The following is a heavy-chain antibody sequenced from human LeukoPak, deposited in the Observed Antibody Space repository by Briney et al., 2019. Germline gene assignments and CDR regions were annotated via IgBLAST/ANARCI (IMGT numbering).Heavy chain of an antibody. Sequence: AGGSLRLSCAASGFNVNNAWMSWVRQAPGKGLEWVANIKQDGSKKSYVDSVKGRFTISRDNAKNSLYLQMNSLRAEDTAIYYCTRVGYIDEGIDYWGQGTLVTVSS. D-gene: IGHD5-24*01. CDR3: TRVGYIDEGIDY. J-gene: IGHJ4*02. V-gene: IGHV3-7*04. CDR2: IKQDGSKK. CDR1: GFNVNNAW.